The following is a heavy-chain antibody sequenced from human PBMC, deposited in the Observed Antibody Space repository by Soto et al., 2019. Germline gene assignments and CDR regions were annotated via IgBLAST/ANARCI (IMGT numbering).Heavy chain of an antibody. CDR2: TYYRSKWYN. V-gene: IGHV6-1*01. J-gene: IGHJ6*02. Sequence: SQTLSLTCAISGDSVSSNSAAWNWIRQSPSRGLEWLGRTYYRSKWYNDYAVSVKSRITINPDTSKNQFSLQLNSVTPEDTAVYYCAREGYSSSSMLYYYYGMDVWGQGTTVTVSS. CDR3: AREGYSSSSMLYYYYGMDV. CDR1: GDSVSSNSAA. D-gene: IGHD6-6*01.